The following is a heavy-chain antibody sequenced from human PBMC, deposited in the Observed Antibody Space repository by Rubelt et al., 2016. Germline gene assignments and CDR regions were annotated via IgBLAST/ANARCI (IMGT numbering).Heavy chain of an antibody. CDR3: ARVNRPGGPLKYQSNWYFDL. CDR2: ISSSSSTI. CDR1: GFTFSSYS. V-gene: IGHV3-48*01. D-gene: IGHD3-16*01. Sequence: GGSLRLSCAASGFTFSSYSMNWVRQAPGKGLEWVSYISSSSSTIYYADSVKGRFTISRDNAKNSLYLQMNSLRAEDTAVYYCARVNRPGGPLKYQSNWYFDLWGRGTLVTVSS. J-gene: IGHJ2*01.